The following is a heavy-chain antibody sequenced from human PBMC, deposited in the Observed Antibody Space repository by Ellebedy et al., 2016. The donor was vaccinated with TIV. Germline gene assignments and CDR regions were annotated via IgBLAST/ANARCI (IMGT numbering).Heavy chain of an antibody. CDR2: ITGLGNNA. Sequence: GESLKISCAASGFTFDSYAMTWVRQAPGKGLEWVSSITGLGNNAYYADSVKGWFSISRDNSKNTLYLQMNSLRVEDTAVYYCAKRRGYNYDDHAFDIWGQGTVVTVSS. CDR1: GFTFDSYA. D-gene: IGHD5-18*01. V-gene: IGHV3-23*01. J-gene: IGHJ3*02. CDR3: AKRRGYNYDDHAFDI.